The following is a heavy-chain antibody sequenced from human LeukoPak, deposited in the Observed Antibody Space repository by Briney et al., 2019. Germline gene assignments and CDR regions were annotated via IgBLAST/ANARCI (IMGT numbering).Heavy chain of an antibody. CDR1: GFTFSGCG. J-gene: IGHJ4*02. D-gene: IGHD5-18*01. Sequence: GGSLRLSCAASGFTFSGCGMHWVRQAPGKGLEWVAFIWYDGRDKYYADSVKDQFTISRDNSKNTLYLQMNSLRAEDTAVYYCAKDPYSYGSYFDYWGQGTLVTVSS. CDR2: IWYDGRDK. V-gene: IGHV3-30*02. CDR3: AKDPYSYGSYFDY.